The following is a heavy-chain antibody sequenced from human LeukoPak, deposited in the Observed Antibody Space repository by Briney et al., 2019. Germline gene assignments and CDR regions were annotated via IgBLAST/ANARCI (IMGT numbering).Heavy chain of an antibody. Sequence: SETLSLTCTVSGGSISSGSYYWSWIRQPTGKGLEWVGRNYTSRSTNYNPSIKSRVTISVDTSKNQFSLKLSSVTAADTAVYYCARGESGSSQYYYYYYYGMDVWGQGTTVTVSS. D-gene: IGHD1-26*01. J-gene: IGHJ6*02. CDR1: GGSISSGSYY. CDR2: NYTSRST. CDR3: ARGESGSSQYYYYYYYGMDV. V-gene: IGHV4-61*02.